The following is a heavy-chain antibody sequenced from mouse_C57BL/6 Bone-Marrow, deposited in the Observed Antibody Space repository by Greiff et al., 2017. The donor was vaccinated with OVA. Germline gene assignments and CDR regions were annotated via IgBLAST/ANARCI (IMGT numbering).Heavy chain of an antibody. J-gene: IGHJ3*01. CDR1: GFTFSDYY. D-gene: IGHD2-3*01. V-gene: IGHV5-16*01. CDR2: INYDGSST. CDR3: ARADGYYPWFAY. Sequence: EVHLVESEGGLVQPGSSMKLSCTASGFTFSDYYMAWVRQVPEKGLEWVANINYDGSSTYYLDSLKSRFIISRDNAKNILYLQMSSLKSEDTATYYCARADGYYPWFAYWGQGTLVTVSA.